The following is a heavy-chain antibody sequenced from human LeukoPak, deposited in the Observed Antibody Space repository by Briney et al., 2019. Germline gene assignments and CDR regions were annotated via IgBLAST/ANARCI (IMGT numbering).Heavy chain of an antibody. CDR3: ASARIAAAGDSYYFDY. V-gene: IGHV4-34*01. CDR1: GGSFSGYF. J-gene: IGHJ4*02. CDR2: INHSGRT. D-gene: IGHD6-13*01. Sequence: SETVSLTCAGNGGSFSGYFWRWIRPPPGKGRDWIGVINHSGRTNYNPSLKSRVTISVDTSKNQFTLKLSSVTAADTAVYYCASARIAAAGDSYYFDYWGQGTLVTVSS.